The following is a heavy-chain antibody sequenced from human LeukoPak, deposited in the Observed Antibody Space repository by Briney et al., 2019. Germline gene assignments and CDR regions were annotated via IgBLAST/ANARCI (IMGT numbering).Heavy chain of an antibody. CDR1: GFTFSSYW. D-gene: IGHD1-26*01. V-gene: IGHV3-7*01. J-gene: IGHJ4*02. Sequence: PGGSLRLSCTASGFTFSSYWMSWVRQAPGKGLEWGANIKQDGREKDYVDSVKGRFTISRDNAKNSLYLQMNSLRAEDTAVYYCARDRVGGSYNYWGQGTLVTVSS. CDR3: ARDRVGGSYNY. CDR2: IKQDGREK.